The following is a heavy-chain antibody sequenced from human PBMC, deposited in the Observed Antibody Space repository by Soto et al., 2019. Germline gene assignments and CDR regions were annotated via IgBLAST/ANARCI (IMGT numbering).Heavy chain of an antibody. D-gene: IGHD2-2*01. J-gene: IGHJ6*02. CDR3: ARGVVVVPAAIFHYYGMDV. CDR1: GGSFSGYY. V-gene: IGHV4-34*01. CDR2: INHSGST. Sequence: SETLSLTCAVYGGSFSGYYWSWIRQPPGKGLEWIGEINHSGSTNYNPSLKSRVTISVDTSKNQFSLKLSSVTAADTAVYYCARGVVVVPAAIFHYYGMDVWGQGTTVTVSS.